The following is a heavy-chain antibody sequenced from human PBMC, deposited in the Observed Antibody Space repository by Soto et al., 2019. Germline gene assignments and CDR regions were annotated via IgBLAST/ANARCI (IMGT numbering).Heavy chain of an antibody. V-gene: IGHV3-23*01. J-gene: IGHJ3*02. CDR3: ANIPQEIVVVPAAISTGTFDI. CDR2: ISGSGGRT. D-gene: IGHD2-2*01. Sequence: EVQLLESGGGLVQPGGSLRLSCAASGFTFSSYAMSWVRQAPGKGLEWVSAISGSGGRTYYADSVKGRFTISRDNSKNTLYLQMNSLRAEDTAIYYCANIPQEIVVVPAAISTGTFDIWGQGTMVTVSS. CDR1: GFTFSSYA.